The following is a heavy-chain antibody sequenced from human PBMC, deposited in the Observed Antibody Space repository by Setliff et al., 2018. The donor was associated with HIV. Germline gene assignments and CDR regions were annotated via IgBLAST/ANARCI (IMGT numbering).Heavy chain of an antibody. CDR1: GYTFSGYY. Sequence: GASVKVSCKASGYTFSGYYMHWVRQAPGQGLEWMGWIKGNSGETNDAQKFRGRVTLTRDRSTTTAYMEQSGLSSDDTAVYYCARDLNWGPDHWGQGTLVTVSS. CDR3: ARDLNWGPDH. CDR2: IKGNSGET. V-gene: IGHV1-2*02. D-gene: IGHD7-27*01. J-gene: IGHJ4*02.